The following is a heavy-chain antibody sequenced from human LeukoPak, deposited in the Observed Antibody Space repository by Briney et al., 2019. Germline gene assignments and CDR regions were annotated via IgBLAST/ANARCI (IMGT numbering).Heavy chain of an antibody. Sequence: ASVKVSCKASGYTFTSYGISWVRQAPGQGLEWMGWISAYNGNTNYAQKLQGRVTMTTDTSTSTAYMELRSLRSDGTAVYYCARDSHIVVVPAAPPDYWGQGTLVTVSS. CDR1: GYTFTSYG. CDR2: ISAYNGNT. V-gene: IGHV1-18*01. J-gene: IGHJ4*02. CDR3: ARDSHIVVVPAAPPDY. D-gene: IGHD2-2*01.